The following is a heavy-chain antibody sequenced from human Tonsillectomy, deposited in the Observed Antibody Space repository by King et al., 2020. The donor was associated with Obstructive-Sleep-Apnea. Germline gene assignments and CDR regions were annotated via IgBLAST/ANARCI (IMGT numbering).Heavy chain of an antibody. D-gene: IGHD2-8*02. CDR2: SYYGGSS. Sequence: VQLQESGPGLVKPSETLSLSCTVSGDSISGYYWSWIRQPPGKGLEWIGYSYYGGSSNYNPSLRSRLTISVDTSKNQFSLRLTSVTAADTAVYYCAGDLLDTGGFHAFDIWGQGTMVTVSS. V-gene: IGHV4-59*01. J-gene: IGHJ3*02. CDR1: GDSISGYY. CDR3: AGDLLDTGGFHAFDI.